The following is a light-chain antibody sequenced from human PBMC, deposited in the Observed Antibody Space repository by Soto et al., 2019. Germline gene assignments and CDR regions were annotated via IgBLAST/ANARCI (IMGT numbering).Light chain of an antibody. Sequence: EIVLTQSPGTLSFSPGEGATLSFSSSQSVSSYLAWYQQKPGQAPRLLIYGASSRATGIPDRFSGSGSGTDFTLTISRLEPEDFAVYYCQQYGSSPLVTFGQGTRLEI. CDR2: GAS. V-gene: IGKV3-20*01. CDR3: QQYGSSPLVT. CDR1: QSVSSY. J-gene: IGKJ5*01.